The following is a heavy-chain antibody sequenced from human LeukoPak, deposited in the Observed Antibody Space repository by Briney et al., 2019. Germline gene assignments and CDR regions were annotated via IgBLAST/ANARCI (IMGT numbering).Heavy chain of an antibody. CDR2: INPNSGST. CDR3: ASGSSYDSSGRGFDY. V-gene: IGHV1-2*02. J-gene: IGHJ4*02. Sequence: ASVKVSCKASGYTFSGYYMHWVRQAPGQGLEWMGWINPNSGSTNYAQKFQGRVTITRDTSMSTAYMELSSLRFDDTAVYYCASGSSYDSSGRGFDYWGQGTLVTVSS. D-gene: IGHD3-22*01. CDR1: GYTFSGYY.